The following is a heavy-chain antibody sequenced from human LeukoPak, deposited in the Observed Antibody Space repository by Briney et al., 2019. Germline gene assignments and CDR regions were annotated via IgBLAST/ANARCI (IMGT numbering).Heavy chain of an antibody. J-gene: IGHJ2*01. CDR1: GYTFTDYY. Sequence: GASVKVSCKASGYTFTDYYMHCVQQAPGKGLEWMGRVDPEDGETIYAEKFQGRVTITADTSTDTAYMELSSLRSEDTAVYYCATDLEGTIFGVVTGWYFDLWGRGTLVTVSS. CDR2: VDPEDGET. CDR3: ATDLEGTIFGVVTGWYFDL. D-gene: IGHD3-3*01. V-gene: IGHV1-69-2*01.